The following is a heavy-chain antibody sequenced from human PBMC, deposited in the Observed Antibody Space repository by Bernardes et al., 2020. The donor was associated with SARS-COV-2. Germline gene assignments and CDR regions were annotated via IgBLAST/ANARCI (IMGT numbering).Heavy chain of an antibody. CDR3: AMRDWLHSYYYYGLDV. V-gene: IGHV3-48*03. Sequence: GSLRPPSAGSGFTFSTSEVNWVRQAPGKGLAWVSYISGSGSTIYYADSVKGRFTISRDNAKNSLYLQMNSLRAEDTAIYYCAMRDWLHSYYYYGLDVWGQGTTVTVSS. J-gene: IGHJ6*02. D-gene: IGHD3-9*01. CDR2: ISGSGSTI. CDR1: GFTFSTSE.